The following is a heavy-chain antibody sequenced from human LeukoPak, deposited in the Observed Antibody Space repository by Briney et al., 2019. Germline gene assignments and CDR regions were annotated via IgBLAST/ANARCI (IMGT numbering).Heavy chain of an antibody. CDR3: AKSSYYDSSGYYREYYFDY. V-gene: IGHV3-23*01. D-gene: IGHD3-22*01. CDR1: GFTFNRFY. Sequence: GGSLRLSCSASGFTFNRFYLHWVRQAPGKGLEWVSSVSGGGGSTYYADSVKGRFTISRDNSKSTLFLQMNSLRAEDTAVYYCAKSSYYDSSGYYREYYFDYWGQGTLVTVSS. J-gene: IGHJ4*02. CDR2: VSGGGGST.